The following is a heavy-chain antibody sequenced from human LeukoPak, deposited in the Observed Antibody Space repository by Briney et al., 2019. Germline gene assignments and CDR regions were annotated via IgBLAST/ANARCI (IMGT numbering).Heavy chain of an antibody. CDR2: ISWDGGST. Sequence: GGSLRLSCAASGFTFSSYSMNWVRQAPGKGLEWVSLISWDGGSTYYADSVKGRFTISRDNSKNSLYLQMNSLRAEDTALYYCAKDRYGYYYYMDVWGKGTTVTVSS. D-gene: IGHD1-1*01. CDR3: AKDRYGYYYYMDV. CDR1: GFTFSSYS. J-gene: IGHJ6*03. V-gene: IGHV3-43D*03.